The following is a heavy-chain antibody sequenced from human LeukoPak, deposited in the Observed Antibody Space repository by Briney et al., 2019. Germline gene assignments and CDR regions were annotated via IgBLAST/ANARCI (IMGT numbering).Heavy chain of an antibody. J-gene: IGHJ4*02. CDR1: GYSVSSGYY. D-gene: IGHD3/OR15-3a*01. Sequence: SETLSLTCAVSGYSVSSGYYWGWIRQPPGKGLEWIGSIYHSGSSYYNPSLKSRVTLSVDTSKNQFSLLLSSVTAADTAVYYCARGSTDLRRYIDYWGQGTLVTVSS. V-gene: IGHV4-38-2*01. CDR3: ARGSTDLRRYIDY. CDR2: IYHSGSS.